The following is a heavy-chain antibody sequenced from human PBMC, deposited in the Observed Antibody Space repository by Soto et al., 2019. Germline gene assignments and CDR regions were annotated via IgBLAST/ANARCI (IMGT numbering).Heavy chain of an antibody. CDR1: SGSISSSNW. V-gene: IGHV4-4*02. J-gene: IGHJ4*02. Sequence: SETLSLTCAVSSGSISSSNWWSWVRQPPGKGLEWIGEIYHSGSTNYNPSLKSRVTISVDKSKNQFSLKLSSVTAADTAVYYCARDLMVRGVWGYFDYWGQGTLVTVSS. CDR3: ARDLMVRGVWGYFDY. CDR2: IYHSGST. D-gene: IGHD3-10*01.